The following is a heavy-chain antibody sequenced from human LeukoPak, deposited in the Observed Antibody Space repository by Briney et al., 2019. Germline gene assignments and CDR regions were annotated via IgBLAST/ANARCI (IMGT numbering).Heavy chain of an antibody. V-gene: IGHV4-59*01. J-gene: IGHJ3*02. CDR3: ARETRLHSGSYSNDAFDI. CDR1: GGSISSYY. D-gene: IGHD1-26*01. Sequence: SETLSLTCTVSGGSISSYYWSWIRQPPGKGLEWIGYISYSGGTDYNPSLKSRVTISLDTSKNQFSLRLSSVTAADTAVYYCARETRLHSGSYSNDAFDIWGQGTMVTVSS. CDR2: ISYSGGT.